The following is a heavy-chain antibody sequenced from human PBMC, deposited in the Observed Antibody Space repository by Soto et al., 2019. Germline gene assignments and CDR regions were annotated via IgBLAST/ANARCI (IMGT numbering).Heavy chain of an antibody. J-gene: IGHJ6*02. CDR1: GGSISGYY. D-gene: IGHD2-2*01. Sequence: SETLSLTCTVSGGSISGYYWSWIRQPPGKGLEWIGYMYNTGSTVYNPSFKSRVTISVDTSKNQFSLKLNSVTAADTAVYYCARDPNIVLVPAALRSYYSYYGMDVWGQGTTVTVSS. CDR2: MYNTGST. CDR3: ARDPNIVLVPAALRSYYSYYGMDV. V-gene: IGHV4-59*01.